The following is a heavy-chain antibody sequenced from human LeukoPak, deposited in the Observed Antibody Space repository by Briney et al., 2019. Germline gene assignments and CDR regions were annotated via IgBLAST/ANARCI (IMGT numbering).Heavy chain of an antibody. CDR3: ARDGIAARNSMYYFDY. J-gene: IGHJ4*02. V-gene: IGHV3-11*01. CDR1: GFTSSDYY. Sequence: GGSLRLSCAASGFTSSDYYMSWIRQAPGKGLEWVSYISSSGSTIYYADSVKGRFTISRDNAKNSLYLQMNSLRAEDTAVYYCARDGIAARNSMYYFDYWGQGTLVTVSS. D-gene: IGHD6-6*01. CDR2: ISSSGSTI.